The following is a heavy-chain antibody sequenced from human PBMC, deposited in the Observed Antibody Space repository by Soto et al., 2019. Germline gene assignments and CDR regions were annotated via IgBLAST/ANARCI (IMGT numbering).Heavy chain of an antibody. V-gene: IGHV2-5*02. CDR3: THTSGNSRTGADN. D-gene: IGHD6-13*01. J-gene: IGHJ4*02. Sequence: QITLRESGPALVKPTQTLTLTCTFSGFSLSTNGVAVGWIRQPPGKALEWLALIFWDDDARYSPSLKSRLTNTKDTSKNPVVLTMTNMDPVDTGTYFRTHTSGNSRTGADNWGQGTLVTVSS. CDR1: GFSLSTNGVA. CDR2: IFWDDDA.